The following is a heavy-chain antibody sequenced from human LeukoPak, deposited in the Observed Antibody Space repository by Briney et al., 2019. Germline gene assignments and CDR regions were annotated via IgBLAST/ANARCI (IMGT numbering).Heavy chain of an antibody. CDR3: ARVGSQNTYGEWGLVDY. Sequence: TGGSLRLSCAASAFTLSSYSMFWVRQAPGKGLEWVSSITSSSTYIYYADSVKGRFAISRDNAKSSLYLQMNSLRAEDTAVYYCARVGSQNTYGEWGLVDYWGQGTLITVSS. CDR2: ITSSSTYI. CDR1: AFTLSSYS. V-gene: IGHV3-21*01. D-gene: IGHD5-18*01. J-gene: IGHJ4*02.